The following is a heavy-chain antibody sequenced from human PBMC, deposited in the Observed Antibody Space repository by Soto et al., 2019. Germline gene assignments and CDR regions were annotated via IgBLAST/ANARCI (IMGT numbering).Heavy chain of an antibody. Sequence: VAVISYDGSNKYYADSVKGRFTISRDNSKNTLYLQMNSLRAEDTAVYYCAKEIGYSYGYGRYYYGMDVWGQGTTVTVSS. J-gene: IGHJ6*02. CDR2: ISYDGSNK. V-gene: IGHV3-30*18. D-gene: IGHD5-18*01. CDR3: AKEIGYSYGYGRYYYGMDV.